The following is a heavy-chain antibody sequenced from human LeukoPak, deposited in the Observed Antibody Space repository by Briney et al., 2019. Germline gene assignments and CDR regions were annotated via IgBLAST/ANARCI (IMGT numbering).Heavy chain of an antibody. D-gene: IGHD3-22*01. Sequence: QPGGSLRHSCAASGFTFNSYEMNGVRQAPGKGLEWVSYISSSGSTTHYADSVKGRFTISRDNAKKSLYLQMNSLRAEDTAVYYCARDNYDSSGYYFDWGQVTLVTVSS. V-gene: IGHV3-48*03. CDR3: ARDNYDSSGYYFD. CDR1: GFTFNSYE. CDR2: ISSSGSTT. J-gene: IGHJ4*02.